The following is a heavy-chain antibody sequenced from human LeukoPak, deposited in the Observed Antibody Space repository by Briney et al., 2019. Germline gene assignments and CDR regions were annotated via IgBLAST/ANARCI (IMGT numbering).Heavy chain of an antibody. CDR3: ARAGRVGNLSFDY. CDR2: IYYSGST. CDR1: GVSFSGYY. V-gene: IGHV4-31*11. Sequence: PSETLSLACAVYGVSFSGYYWNWIRQHPGKGLEWIGYIYYSGSTYYNPSLKSRVTISVDTSKNQFSLKLSSVTAADTAVYYCARAGRVGNLSFDYWGQGTLVTVSS. J-gene: IGHJ4*02. D-gene: IGHD1-14*01.